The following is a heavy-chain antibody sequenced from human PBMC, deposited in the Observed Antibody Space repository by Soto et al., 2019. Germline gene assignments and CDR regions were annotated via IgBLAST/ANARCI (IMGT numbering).Heavy chain of an antibody. CDR1: GFTVSGSY. D-gene: IGHD3-10*01. Sequence: EVQLVESGGGLIQPGGSLRLSCAASGFTVSGSYMRWVRQAPGKGLEWVAIIYGCGGTYYADSVKGRFTISRDNSKNTLYLQMNNLRAEDTAVYYCASRSRGELYSFDYWGQGTLVTVSS. CDR2: IYGCGGT. V-gene: IGHV3-53*01. CDR3: ASRSRGELYSFDY. J-gene: IGHJ4*02.